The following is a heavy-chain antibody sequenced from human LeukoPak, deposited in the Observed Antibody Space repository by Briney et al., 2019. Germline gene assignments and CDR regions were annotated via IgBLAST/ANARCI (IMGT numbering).Heavy chain of an antibody. Sequence: GGSLRLSCAASGFTFSSYSTNWVRQAPGKGLEWVSSISSSSYIYYADSVKGRFTISRDNAKNSLYLQMNSLKAEDTAVYYCARDSEVTDSGWFDPWGQGTLVTVSS. V-gene: IGHV3-21*01. CDR3: ARDSEVTDSGWFDP. CDR1: GFTFSSYS. J-gene: IGHJ5*02. D-gene: IGHD1-14*01. CDR2: ISSSSYI.